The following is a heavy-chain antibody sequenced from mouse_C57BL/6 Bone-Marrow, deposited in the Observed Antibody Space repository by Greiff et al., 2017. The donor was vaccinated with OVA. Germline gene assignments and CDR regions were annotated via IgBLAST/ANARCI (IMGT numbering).Heavy chain of an antibody. V-gene: IGHV1-63*01. CDR3: ARRRYDDGYIDY. J-gene: IGHJ2*01. Sequence: QVQLQQSGAELVRPGTSVKMSCKASGYTFTNYWIGWAKQRPGHGLEWIGDIYPGGGYTNYNEKFKGKATLTADKSSGTAYMQFSSLTSEDSAIYYCARRRYDDGYIDYWGQGTTLTVSS. D-gene: IGHD2-3*01. CDR1: GYTFTNYW. CDR2: IYPGGGYT.